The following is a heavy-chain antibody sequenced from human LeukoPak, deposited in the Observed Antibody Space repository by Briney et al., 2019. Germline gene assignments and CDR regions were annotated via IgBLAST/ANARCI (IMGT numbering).Heavy chain of an antibody. CDR2: IKQDGSDK. V-gene: IGHV3-7*03. D-gene: IGHD3-16*01. Sequence: GGSLRLSCAASGFTFTNYWMSWVRQAPGKGLEWVANIKQDGSDKFYVDSVKGRFTISRDNAKNSLSLQMNNLRGEDTAVYYCARMGSGAFDIWGQGTMVTVSS. CDR1: GFTFTNYW. CDR3: ARMGSGAFDI. J-gene: IGHJ3*02.